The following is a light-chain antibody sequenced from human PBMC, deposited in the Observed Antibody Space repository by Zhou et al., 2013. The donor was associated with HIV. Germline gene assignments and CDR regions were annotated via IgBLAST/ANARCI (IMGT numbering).Light chain of an antibody. V-gene: IGKV1-12*01. Sequence: DIQMTQSPSSVSASVGDRVTITCRASQAIANFLAWYQQKPGKVPKLLIYGASTLQSGVPSRFSGSGSGTDYTLTIYSLQPEDFATYYCQQANSFSVTFGGGTKVEAK. CDR1: QAIANF. CDR3: QQANSFSVT. J-gene: IGKJ4*01. CDR2: GAS.